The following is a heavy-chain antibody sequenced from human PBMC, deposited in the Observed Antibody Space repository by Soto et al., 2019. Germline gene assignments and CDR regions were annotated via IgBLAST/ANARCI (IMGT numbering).Heavy chain of an antibody. CDR2: INHSGST. V-gene: IGHV4-34*01. D-gene: IGHD2-21*01. J-gene: IGHJ6*02. CDR1: GGSFSGYY. Sequence: PSETLSLTCAVYGGSFSGYYWSWIRQPPGKGLEWIGEINHSGSTNYNPSLKSRVTISVDTSKNQFSLKLSSVTAADTAVYYCARGFALRLVAYYYYGMDVWGQGTMVTVSS. CDR3: ARGFALRLVAYYYYGMDV.